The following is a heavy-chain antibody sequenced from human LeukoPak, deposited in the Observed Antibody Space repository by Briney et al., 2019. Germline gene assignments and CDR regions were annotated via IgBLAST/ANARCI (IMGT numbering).Heavy chain of an antibody. CDR2: IYYSGNT. J-gene: IGHJ4*02. CDR1: GGSISSHY. V-gene: IGHV4-59*11. CDR3: ARDLSSSWYVD. D-gene: IGHD6-13*01. Sequence: PSETLSLTCTVSGGSISSHYWSWIRQPPGKGLEWIGYIYYSGNTNSNPSLKSRVTMSVDTSKNQFSLKLSSVTAADTAVYYCARDLSSSWYVDWGQGTLVTVSS.